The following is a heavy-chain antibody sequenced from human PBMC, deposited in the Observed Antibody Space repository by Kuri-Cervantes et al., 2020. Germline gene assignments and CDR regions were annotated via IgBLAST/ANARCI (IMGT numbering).Heavy chain of an antibody. V-gene: IGHV3-30*03. D-gene: IGHD3-3*01. CDR2: ISYDGSNK. J-gene: IGHJ6*02. CDR3: ARDRDDFWSGYWDRGIGSLEDV. Sequence: GGSLRLSCAASGFTFSSYGMHWVRQAPGKGLEWVAVISYDGSNKYYADSVKGRFTISRDNSKNTLYLQMNSLRAEDTAVYYCARDRDDFWSGYWDRGIGSLEDVWGQGTMVTVSS. CDR1: GFTFSSYG.